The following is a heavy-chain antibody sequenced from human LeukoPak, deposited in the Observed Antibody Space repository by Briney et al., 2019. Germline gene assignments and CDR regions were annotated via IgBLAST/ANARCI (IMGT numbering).Heavy chain of an antibody. V-gene: IGHV4-59*01. CDR1: GGSISSYY. J-gene: IGHJ3*02. Sequence: SETLSLTSTVSGGSISSYYWSWIRQPPGKGLEWSGYIYYSGSTNYNPSLKSRVTISVDTSKNQFSLKLSSVTAADTAVYYCASHSGSYPLGAFDIWGQGTMVTVSS. CDR3: ASHSGSYPLGAFDI. CDR2: IYYSGST. D-gene: IGHD1-26*01.